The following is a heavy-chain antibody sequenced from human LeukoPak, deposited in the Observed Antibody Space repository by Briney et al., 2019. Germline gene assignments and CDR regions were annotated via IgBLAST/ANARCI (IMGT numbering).Heavy chain of an antibody. Sequence: PGGSLRLSCAASGFTFSSYSMNWVRQAPGKGLEWVSSISSSSSYIYYADSVKGRFTISRDNAKNSLYLQMNSLRAEDTAVYYCARDDAVAGLSFGYWGQGTLVTVSS. V-gene: IGHV3-21*01. CDR3: ARDDAVAGLSFGY. CDR1: GFTFSSYS. CDR2: ISSSSSYI. J-gene: IGHJ4*02. D-gene: IGHD6-19*01.